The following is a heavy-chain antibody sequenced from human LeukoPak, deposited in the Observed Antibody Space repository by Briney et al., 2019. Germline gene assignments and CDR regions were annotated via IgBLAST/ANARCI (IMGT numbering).Heavy chain of an antibody. J-gene: IGHJ4*02. V-gene: IGHV3-30*02. Sequence: GGSLRLSCAASGFTFSSSAMSWVRQAPGKGLEWVSFIRYDGNNKYYADSVKGRFTISRDNSKNTLYLQMNSLRAEDTAVYYCAKLISPYDCWGQGTLVLVSS. CDR3: AKLISPYDC. CDR1: GFTFSSSA. CDR2: IRYDGNNK.